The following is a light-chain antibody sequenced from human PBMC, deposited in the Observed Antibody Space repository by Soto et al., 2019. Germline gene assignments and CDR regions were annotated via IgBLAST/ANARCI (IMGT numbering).Light chain of an antibody. V-gene: IGKV1-5*03. CDR2: KAS. CDR1: QTISSW. CDR3: QQRSNWPPST. Sequence: DIQMTQSPSTLSGSVGDRVTITCRASQTISSWLAWYQQKPGKAPKLLIYKASTLKSGVPSRFSGSGSGTDFTLTISSLEPEDFAIYYCQQRSNWPPSTFGQGTRLEIK. J-gene: IGKJ5*01.